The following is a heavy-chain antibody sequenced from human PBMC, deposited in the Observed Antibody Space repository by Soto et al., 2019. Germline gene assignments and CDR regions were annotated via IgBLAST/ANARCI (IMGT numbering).Heavy chain of an antibody. Sequence: GGSLRLSCAASGFTFSSFAMSWVRQAPGKGLEWVSGISGSGGSTYFADSVKGRFAISRDNSKNTLHLQMYSLRADDTAIYYCATCPSPFGGWYDYYYMDVCGKGTTVTVSS. D-gene: IGHD6-19*01. CDR3: ATCPSPFGGWYDYYYMDV. J-gene: IGHJ6*03. V-gene: IGHV3-23*01. CDR1: GFTFSSFA. CDR2: ISGSGGST.